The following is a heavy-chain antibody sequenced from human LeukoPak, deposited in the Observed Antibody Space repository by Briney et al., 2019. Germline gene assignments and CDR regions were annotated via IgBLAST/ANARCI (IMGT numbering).Heavy chain of an antibody. CDR2: IIPIFGTA. CDR3: ARSLHDFWSGYSEAMDV. J-gene: IGHJ6*03. V-gene: IGHV1-69*13. D-gene: IGHD3-3*01. Sequence: ASVKVSCKASGGTFSSYAISWVRQAPGQGLEWMGGIIPIFGTANYAQKFQGRVTITADESTSTAYMELSSLRSDDTAVYYCARSLHDFWSGYSEAMDVWGKGTTVTVSS. CDR1: GGTFSSYA.